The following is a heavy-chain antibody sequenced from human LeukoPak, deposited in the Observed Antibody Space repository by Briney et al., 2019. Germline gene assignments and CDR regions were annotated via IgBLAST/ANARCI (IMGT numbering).Heavy chain of an antibody. J-gene: IGHJ4*02. CDR3: ARAFESNSHHDY. Sequence: ASVKVSCKASGYTFTSYYMHWVRQAPGQGLEGLGIINPSGGSTSYAQKFQGRVTMTRDMSTRTVYMELSSLRSEDTAVYYCARAFESNSHHDYWGQGTLVTVSS. D-gene: IGHD2/OR15-2a*01. CDR2: INPSGGST. CDR1: GYTFTSYY. V-gene: IGHV1-46*01.